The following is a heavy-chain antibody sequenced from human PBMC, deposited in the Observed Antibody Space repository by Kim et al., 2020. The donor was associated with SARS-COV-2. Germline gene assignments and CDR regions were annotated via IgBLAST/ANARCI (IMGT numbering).Heavy chain of an antibody. Sequence: SETLSLTCTVSGGSISSGGYYWSWIRQHPGKGLEWIGYIYYSGSTYYNPSLKSRVTISVDTSKNQFSLKLSSVTAADTAVYYCASRLGDSSGYLGVYFDYWGQGTLVTVSS. CDR1: GGSISSGGYY. CDR3: ASRLGDSSGYLGVYFDY. J-gene: IGHJ4*02. D-gene: IGHD3-22*01. CDR2: IYYSGST. V-gene: IGHV4-31*03.